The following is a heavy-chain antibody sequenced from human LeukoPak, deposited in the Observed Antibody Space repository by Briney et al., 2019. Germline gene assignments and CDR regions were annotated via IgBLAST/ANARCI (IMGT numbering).Heavy chain of an antibody. D-gene: IGHD2/OR15-2a*01. CDR3: ARHGRMVIVSKFSTGIDQ. V-gene: IGHV4-59*08. Sequence: PSETLSLTCTVPDGSISNYFWSWIRQPPGEGLEWIGYIYYTGMTNSNPSLKSRVTISMDTSKNQFSLNLRSVTAADTAIYYCARHGRMVIVSKFSTGIDQWGQGTLVTVSS. CDR2: IYYTGMT. CDR1: DGSISNYF. J-gene: IGHJ4*02.